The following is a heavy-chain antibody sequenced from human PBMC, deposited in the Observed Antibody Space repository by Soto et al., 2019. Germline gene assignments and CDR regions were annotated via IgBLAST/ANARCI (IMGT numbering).Heavy chain of an antibody. CDR1: GFSFSDSA. V-gene: IGHV3-73*01. Sequence: GGSLRLSCAATGFSFSDSAIHWVRQASGKGLEWVGRTRSKAHSYATAFAASVKGRFTISRDDSKNTVYLQMNSLKTEDTAVYYCTRHTVDYWGQGTLVTVSS. CDR2: TRSKAHSYAT. D-gene: IGHD4-4*01. J-gene: IGHJ4*02. CDR3: TRHTVDY.